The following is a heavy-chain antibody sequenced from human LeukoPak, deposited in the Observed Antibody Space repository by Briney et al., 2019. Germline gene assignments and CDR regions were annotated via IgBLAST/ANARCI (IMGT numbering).Heavy chain of an antibody. CDR3: ARECSSGWYFYYYYGMDV. CDR2: ISYDGSNK. D-gene: IGHD6-19*01. V-gene: IGHV3-30-3*01. Sequence: GGSLRLSCAASGFTLSGYAMSWVRQAPGKGLEWVAVISYDGSNKYYADSVKGRFTISRDNSKNTLYLQMNSLRAEDTAVYYCARECSSGWYFYYYYGMDVWGQGTTVTVS. CDR1: GFTLSGYA. J-gene: IGHJ6*02.